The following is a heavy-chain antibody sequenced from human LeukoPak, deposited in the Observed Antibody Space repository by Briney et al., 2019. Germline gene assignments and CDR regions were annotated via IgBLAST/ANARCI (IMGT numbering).Heavy chain of an antibody. CDR2: IKQDGSEK. V-gene: IGHV3-7*01. J-gene: IGHJ5*02. CDR3: ARDPLGPPAPWFDP. CDR1: GFTFSSYW. Sequence: GGSLRLSCAASGFTFSSYWMSWVRQAPGKGLEWVANIKQDGSEKYYVDSVKGRFTISRDNAKNSLYLQMNSLRAEDTAVYYCARDPLGPPAPWFDPWGQGTLVTVSS.